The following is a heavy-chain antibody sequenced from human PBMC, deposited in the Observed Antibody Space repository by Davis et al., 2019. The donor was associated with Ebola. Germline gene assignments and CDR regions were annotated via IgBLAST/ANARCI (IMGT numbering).Heavy chain of an antibody. CDR1: GGSISSSTYY. D-gene: IGHD3-16*02. CDR3: ARGGSYRPYYFDF. J-gene: IGHJ4*02. V-gene: IGHV4-39*07. Sequence: PSETLSLTCTVSGGSISSSTYYWGWIRQPPGKELEWIGSIYYSGSTYYNPSLKSRVTMSVDTSKNQFSLKLSSVTAADTAVYYCARGGSYRPYYFDFWGQGTLVTVSS. CDR2: IYYSGST.